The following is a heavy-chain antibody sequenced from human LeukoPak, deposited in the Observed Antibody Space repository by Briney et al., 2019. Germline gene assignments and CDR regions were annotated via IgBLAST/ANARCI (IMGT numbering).Heavy chain of an antibody. CDR3: AKGKGWEQPIDS. V-gene: IGHV3-74*01. J-gene: IGHJ4*02. D-gene: IGHD1-26*01. Sequence: GGSLRLSCAASGFTFSSDWMHWVRQAPEKGLVWVSRINSDGSSTNYADSVKGRVTISRDNAKTTLYLQMNSLRAEDTAVYYCAKGKGWEQPIDSWGQGSLVAVSS. CDR2: INSDGSST. CDR1: GFTFSSDW.